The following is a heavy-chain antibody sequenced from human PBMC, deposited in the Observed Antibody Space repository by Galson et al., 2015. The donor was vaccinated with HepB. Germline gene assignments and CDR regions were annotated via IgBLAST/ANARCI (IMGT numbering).Heavy chain of an antibody. CDR1: GYTFTDYY. CDR3: ATAPYYGSGSLDY. CDR2: VDPEDGET. J-gene: IGHJ4*02. D-gene: IGHD3-10*01. Sequence: VKVSCKVSGYTFTDYYMHWVQQAPGKGLEWMGLVDPEDGETIYAEKFQGRVTITADTSTDTAYMGLSSLRSEDTAVYYCATAPYYGSGSLDYWGQGTLVTVSS. V-gene: IGHV1-69-2*01.